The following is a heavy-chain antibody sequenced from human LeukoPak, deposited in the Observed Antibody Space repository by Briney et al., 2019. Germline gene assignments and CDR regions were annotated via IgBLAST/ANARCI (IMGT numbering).Heavy chain of an antibody. CDR1: GYSFTSYW. J-gene: IGHJ5*02. CDR2: IYPGDSDT. V-gene: IGHV5-51*01. D-gene: IGHD3-22*01. Sequence: NHGESLKISCLGSGYSFTSYWLAWVRQLPGKGLEWMGIIYPGDSDTRYSPSFQGQVTISADKSISTAYLQWSSLKASDTAMYYCARLDYYDNNGPFASDWIDPWGQGTLVTVSS. CDR3: ARLDYYDNNGPFASDWIDP.